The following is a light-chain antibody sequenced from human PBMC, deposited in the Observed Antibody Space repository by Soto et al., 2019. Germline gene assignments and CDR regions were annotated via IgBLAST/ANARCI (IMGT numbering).Light chain of an antibody. CDR2: DTS. CDR3: QQRSEWPPT. CDR1: QSVGSY. V-gene: IGKV3-11*01. J-gene: IGKJ1*01. Sequence: EIVLTQSPATLSLSPGERATLSCRASQSVGSYLAWFQQTPGQAPRLLIYDTSNRATGIPARFSGSGSGTDFTLTISSLATEDFAVYYCQQRSEWPPTLGQGTKVDI.